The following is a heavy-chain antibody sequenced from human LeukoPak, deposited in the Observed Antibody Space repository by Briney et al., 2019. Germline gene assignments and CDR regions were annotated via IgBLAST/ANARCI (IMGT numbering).Heavy chain of an antibody. D-gene: IGHD5-18*01. CDR1: GYSISSGYY. V-gene: IGHV4-38-2*02. CDR2: IFHSGST. CDR3: ARDGAMVSDY. Sequence: SETLSLTCAVSGYSISSGYYWGWIRQPPGKGLEWIGSIFHSGSTYYKPSLKSRVTISVDTSTSTAYMELRSLRSDGTAVYYCARDGAMVSDYWGQGTLVTVSS. J-gene: IGHJ4*02.